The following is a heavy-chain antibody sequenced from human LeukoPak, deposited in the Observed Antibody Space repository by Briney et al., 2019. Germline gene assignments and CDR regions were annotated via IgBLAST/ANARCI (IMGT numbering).Heavy chain of an antibody. CDR1: GGSISSSSYY. D-gene: IGHD6-6*01. J-gene: IGHJ4*02. CDR3: ARHSLGIAAHPLDY. Sequence: SETLSLTCTVSGGSISSSSYYWGWIRQPPGKGLEWIGSIYYSGSTYYNPSLKSRVTISVDTSKNQFSLKLSSVTAADTAVYHCARHSLGIAAHPLDYWGQGTLVTVSS. CDR2: IYYSGST. V-gene: IGHV4-39*01.